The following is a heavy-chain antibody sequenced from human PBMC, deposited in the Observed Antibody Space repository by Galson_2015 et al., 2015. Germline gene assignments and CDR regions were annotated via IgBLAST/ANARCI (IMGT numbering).Heavy chain of an antibody. CDR3: AREGYSSGRAWAFDI. V-gene: IGHV3-30*03. J-gene: IGHJ3*02. CDR1: GFSFSTSV. CDR2: ISIDGTGT. Sequence: SLRLSCAASGFSFSTSVMHWVRQAPGKGLEWVAGISIDGTGTYYIDSVKGRFTISRDSSKNTLFLQMDSLSTEDTAVYYCAREGYSSGRAWAFDIWGQGTMVTVSS. D-gene: IGHD2-21*01.